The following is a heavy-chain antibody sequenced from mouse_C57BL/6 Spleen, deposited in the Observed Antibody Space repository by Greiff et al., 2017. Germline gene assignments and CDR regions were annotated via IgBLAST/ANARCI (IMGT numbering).Heavy chain of an antibody. CDR3: ARRGTTVAYYFDY. J-gene: IGHJ2*01. Sequence: EVQLQESGGGLVKPGGSLKLSCAASGFTFSDYGMHWVRQAPEKGLVWVAYISSGSGTIYYADTVKGRFTISRDNAKNTLFLQMTSLRTEDTAMYYCARRGTTVAYYFDYWGQGTTLTVSS. CDR1: GFTFSDYG. CDR2: ISSGSGTI. V-gene: IGHV5-17*01. D-gene: IGHD1-1*01.